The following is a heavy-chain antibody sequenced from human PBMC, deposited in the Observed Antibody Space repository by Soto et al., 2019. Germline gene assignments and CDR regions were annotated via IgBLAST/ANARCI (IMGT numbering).Heavy chain of an antibody. CDR2: IYYSGST. J-gene: IGHJ4*02. D-gene: IGHD6-13*01. CDR1: GGSISISSYY. Sequence: SQTLSLTCTVSGGSISISSYYWGWIRQPPGKGLEWIGSIYYSGSTYYNPSLKSRVTISVDTSKNQFSLKLSSVTAADTAVYYCARRWGIAAAGTTPPFDYWGQGTLVTVSS. CDR3: ARRWGIAAAGTTPPFDY. V-gene: IGHV4-39*01.